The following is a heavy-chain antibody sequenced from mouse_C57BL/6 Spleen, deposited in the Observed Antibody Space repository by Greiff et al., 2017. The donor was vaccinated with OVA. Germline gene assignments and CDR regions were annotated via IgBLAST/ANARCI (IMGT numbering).Heavy chain of an antibody. J-gene: IGHJ2*01. D-gene: IGHD1-1*01. CDR3: ARSYYYGSSYGFDY. CDR1: GYTFTDYN. Sequence: VQLQQSGPELVKPGASVKIPCKASGYTFTDYNMDWVKQSHGKSLEWIGDINPNNGGTIYNQKFKGKATLTVDKSSSTAYMELRSLTSEDTAVDYCARSYYYGSSYGFDYWGQGTTLTVSS. V-gene: IGHV1-18*01. CDR2: INPNNGGT.